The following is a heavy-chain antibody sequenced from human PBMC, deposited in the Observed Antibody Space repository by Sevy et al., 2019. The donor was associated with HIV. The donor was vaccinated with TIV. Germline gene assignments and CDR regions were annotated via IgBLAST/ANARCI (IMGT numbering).Heavy chain of an antibody. J-gene: IGHJ4*02. D-gene: IGHD1-1*01. CDR1: GYTLSKLS. CDR3: AARINTMTAF. V-gene: IGHV1-24*01. Sequence: GESLKISCKVSGYTLSKLSMHWVRQAPGKGLEWMGGFDAEVGDTFFAQNFQGRVTMTVDTSTDTWNMDVNSLTSEDTAVYYCAARINTMTAFWGQGTLVTVSS. CDR2: FDAEVGDT.